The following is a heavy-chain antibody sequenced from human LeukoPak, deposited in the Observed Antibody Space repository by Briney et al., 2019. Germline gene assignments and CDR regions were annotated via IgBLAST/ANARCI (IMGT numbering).Heavy chain of an antibody. D-gene: IGHD6-6*01. CDR3: ARDVHYTSSKPGWPFDI. CDR2: PSYDGSYK. Sequence: GGSLRLSGTASGFTFSNYAMHWVRQAPVKGPHWVAFPSYDGSYKYYADSVKGRFTISRDNSKSTLYLQMSSLRPDDTAVYSCARDVHYTSSKPGWPFDIWGQGTVVTVSS. V-gene: IGHV3-30*04. CDR1: GFTFSNYA. J-gene: IGHJ3*02.